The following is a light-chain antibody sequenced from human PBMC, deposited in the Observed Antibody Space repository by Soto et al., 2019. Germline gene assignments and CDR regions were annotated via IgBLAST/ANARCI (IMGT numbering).Light chain of an antibody. CDR3: SSYTGSSSLEV. CDR2: EVS. J-gene: IGLJ1*01. CDR1: ISDFVVYNY. V-gene: IGLV2-14*01. Sequence: QSALTQPASVSGSPGQSITISCTGTISDFVVYNYVSWYQQHPGKAPKLMIYEVSNRPSGVSNRFSGSKYANTASLTISGLQTEDEADYYCSSYTGSSSLEVFGTGTKVTVL.